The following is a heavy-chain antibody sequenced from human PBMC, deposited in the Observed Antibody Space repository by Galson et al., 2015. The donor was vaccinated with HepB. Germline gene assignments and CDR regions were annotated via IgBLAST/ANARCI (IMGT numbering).Heavy chain of an antibody. CDR3: ARAGRYYGSGSYYRGDY. V-gene: IGHV7-4-1*02. CDR2: INTNTGNP. Sequence: SVKVSCKASGYTFTSYAMNWVRQAPGQGLEWMGWINTNTGNPTYAQGFTGRFVFSLDTSVSTAYLQISSLKAEDTAVYYCARAGRYYGSGSYYRGDYWGQGTLVTVSS. J-gene: IGHJ4*02. CDR1: GYTFTSYA. D-gene: IGHD3-10*01.